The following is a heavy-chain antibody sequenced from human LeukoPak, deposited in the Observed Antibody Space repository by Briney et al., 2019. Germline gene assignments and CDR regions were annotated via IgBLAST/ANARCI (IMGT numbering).Heavy chain of an antibody. D-gene: IGHD6-6*01. J-gene: IGHJ4*02. CDR3: ASFSSSGFDY. CDR1: GFTFSSYS. V-gene: IGHV3-21*01. CDR2: ISSGSSYI. Sequence: PGGSLRLSCAASGFTFSSYSMNWVRQAPGKGLEWVSSISSGSSYIYYADYADSVKARFTISRDNAKNSLFLHMNSLRVEDTAVYYCASFSSSGFDYWGQGTLVTVSS.